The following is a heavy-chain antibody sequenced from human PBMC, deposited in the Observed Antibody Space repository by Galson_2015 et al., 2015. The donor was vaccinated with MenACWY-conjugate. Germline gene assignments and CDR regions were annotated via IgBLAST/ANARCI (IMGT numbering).Heavy chain of an antibody. D-gene: IGHD1-1*01. J-gene: IGHJ4*02. CDR2: IGIAGDT. V-gene: IGHV3-13*01. CDR3: TTDPGTPSSVGYFDY. CDR1: GFTFTNYD. Sequence: SLRLSCAASGFTFTNYDMHWVRQPTGKGLEWVSVIGIAGDTYYLDPVKGRFAISREDCKNSLYLQMNSLRVEDTAVYYCTTDPGTPSSVGYFDYWGQGTLVTVSS.